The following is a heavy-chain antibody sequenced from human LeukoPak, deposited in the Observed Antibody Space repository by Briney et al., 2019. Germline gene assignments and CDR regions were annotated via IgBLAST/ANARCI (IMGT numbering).Heavy chain of an antibody. CDR2: INPNNGGT. CDR3: ARDPYYGSGSYSFDP. V-gene: IGHV1-2*02. J-gene: IGHJ5*02. D-gene: IGHD3-10*01. CDR1: GYTFTGYY. Sequence: ASVKVSCKASGYTFTGYYMHWVRQAPGQALEWMGWINPNNGGTNYAQKFQGRVTMTRDTSISTAYMELSRLRSDDRAVYYCARDPYYGSGSYSFDPWGQGTLVTVSS.